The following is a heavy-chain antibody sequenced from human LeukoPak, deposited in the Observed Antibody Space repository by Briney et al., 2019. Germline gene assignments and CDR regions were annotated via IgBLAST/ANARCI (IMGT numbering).Heavy chain of an antibody. CDR2: IRGSGSSI. Sequence: GGSLRLSCTASGFTFSSYTMNWVRQAAGRGLEWVSSIRGSGSSIYYADSVRGRFTISRDNAKNSLYLQMHSLRADDTAVYYCASRTYLAYWGQGTLVTVSS. J-gene: IGHJ4*02. CDR3: ASRTYLAY. V-gene: IGHV3-48*04. CDR1: GFTFSSYT.